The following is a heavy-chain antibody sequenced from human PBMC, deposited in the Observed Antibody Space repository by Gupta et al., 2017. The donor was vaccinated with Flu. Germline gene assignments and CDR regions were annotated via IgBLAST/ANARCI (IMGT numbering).Heavy chain of an antibody. J-gene: IGHJ5*02. D-gene: IGHD3-3*01. V-gene: IGHV1-69*06. CDR3: ARDNFWTNYHGGWFDP. CDR2: IIPMFNKS. Sequence: PGQGLEWMGGIIPMFNKSTYAQKFQGRVTITADTKSTTTIYMEVSSLTLGDTAFYYCARDNFWTNYHGGWFDPWGQGTLVTVSS.